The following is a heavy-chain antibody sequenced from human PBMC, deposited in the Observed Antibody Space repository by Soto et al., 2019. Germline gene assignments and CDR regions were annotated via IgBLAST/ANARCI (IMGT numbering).Heavy chain of an antibody. Sequence: EVQLVQSGAEVKKPGESLKISCKGSGYSFTSYWIGWVRQMPGKGLECMGIIYPGDSDTRYSPSFQGQVTISADKSISTGYLQWSRLKAPDTAMYYCARTAAAGKYYSGTDAWGQGTTVTVSS. V-gene: IGHV5-51*01. CDR3: ARTAAAGKYYSGTDA. D-gene: IGHD6-13*01. CDR2: IYPGDSDT. CDR1: GYSFTSYW. J-gene: IGHJ6*02.